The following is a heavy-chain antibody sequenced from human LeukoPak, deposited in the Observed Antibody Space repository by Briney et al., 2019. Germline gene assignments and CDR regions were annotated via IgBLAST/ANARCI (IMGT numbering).Heavy chain of an antibody. J-gene: IGHJ4*02. CDR3: ARDLLAAAGTVY. CDR2: IDNGGSDT. D-gene: IGHD6-13*01. V-gene: IGHV3-74*01. CDR1: GFTFSNYW. Sequence: PGGSLRLSCAASGFTFSNYWMHWVRQAPGKGLVWVSRIDNGGSDTSHADSVKGRFTISRDNSKNSLYLQMNSLRAEDTAVYYCARDLLAAAGTVYWGQGTLVTVSS.